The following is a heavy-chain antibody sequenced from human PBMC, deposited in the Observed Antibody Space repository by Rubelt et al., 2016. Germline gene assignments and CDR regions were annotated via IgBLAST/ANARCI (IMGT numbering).Heavy chain of an antibody. CDR1: GFSLSTSGVG. CDR3: AHRREYYVDY. D-gene: IGHD3-10*01. CDR2: INWNDDK. V-gene: IGHV2-5*01. Sequence: QITLKESGPTLVKPTQTLTLTCTFSGFSLSTSGVGVGWIRQPPGKALEWLALINWNDDKRYSPSLKSRINITKDTSKNQVVLTMTNMDPVDTSTYYCAHRREYYVDYWGQGTLVTVSS. J-gene: IGHJ4*02.